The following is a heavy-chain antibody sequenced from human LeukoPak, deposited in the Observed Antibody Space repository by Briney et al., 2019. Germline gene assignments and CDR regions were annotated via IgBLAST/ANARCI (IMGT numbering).Heavy chain of an antibody. V-gene: IGHV3-23*01. CDR1: GFTFSSYA. Sequence: GGSLRLSCAASGFTFSSYAMSGVRQAPGRGLEWVSVISGNGVSILHADSVKGRFTISRDNSKNTLYLQMNSLRDEDTAVYYCAKGQFSFDSSGYYRWGQGTLVTVSS. J-gene: IGHJ4*02. D-gene: IGHD3-22*01. CDR2: ISGNGVSI. CDR3: AKGQFSFDSSGYYR.